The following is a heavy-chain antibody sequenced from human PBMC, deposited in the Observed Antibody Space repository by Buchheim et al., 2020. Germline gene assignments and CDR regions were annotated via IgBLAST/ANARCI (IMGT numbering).Heavy chain of an antibody. J-gene: IGHJ4*02. CDR2: ISSSSSYI. CDR3: ARDRGIAAAGTSFDY. Sequence: EVQLVESRGGLVKPGGSLRLSCAASGFTFSSYSMNWVRQAPGKGLEWVSSISSSSSYIYYADSVKGRFTISRDNAKNSLYLQMNSLRAEDTAVYYCARDRGIAAAGTSFDYWGQGTL. V-gene: IGHV3-21*01. D-gene: IGHD6-13*01. CDR1: GFTFSSYS.